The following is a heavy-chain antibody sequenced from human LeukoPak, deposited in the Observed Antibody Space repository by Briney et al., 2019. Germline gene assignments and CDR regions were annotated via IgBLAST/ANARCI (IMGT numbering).Heavy chain of an antibody. V-gene: IGHV4-38-2*01. Sequence: PSETLSLTCAVSAYSISSGYYWGWIRQPPGKGLEWIGSICHSGSTYYNPSLKSRVTMSVDTSKNQFSLKLSSVTAADTAVYYCARRRSTFFDYWGQGTLVTVSS. CDR2: ICHSGST. J-gene: IGHJ4*02. CDR3: ARRRSTFFDY. CDR1: AYSISSGYY.